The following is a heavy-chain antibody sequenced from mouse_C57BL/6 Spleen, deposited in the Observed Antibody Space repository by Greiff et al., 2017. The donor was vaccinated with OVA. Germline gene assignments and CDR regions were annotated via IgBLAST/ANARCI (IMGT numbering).Heavy chain of an antibody. CDR3: TLTRSGYPKYFDV. Sequence: QVQLQQSGAELVRPGASVTLSCKASGYTFTDYEMHWVKQTPVHGLEWIGAIDPETGGTAYNQKFKGKAILTADKSSSTAYMELRSLTSEDSAVYYCTLTRSGYPKYFDVWGTGTTVTVSS. D-gene: IGHD1-3*01. CDR1: GYTFTDYE. J-gene: IGHJ1*03. CDR2: IDPETGGT. V-gene: IGHV1-15*01.